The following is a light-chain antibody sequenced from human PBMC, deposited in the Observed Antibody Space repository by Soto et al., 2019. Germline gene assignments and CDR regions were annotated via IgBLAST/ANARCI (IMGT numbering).Light chain of an antibody. CDR1: QEISNY. J-gene: IGKJ1*01. Sequence: DIQMTQSPSSLSASVEDRVTITCQASQEISNYLNWYQQKAGKAPKLLIYDASNLETGVPSRFSGSGSGTDFTFTISSLQPEDIATYYCQQYDNIPRTFGQGTKVEIK. CDR3: QQYDNIPRT. CDR2: DAS. V-gene: IGKV1-33*01.